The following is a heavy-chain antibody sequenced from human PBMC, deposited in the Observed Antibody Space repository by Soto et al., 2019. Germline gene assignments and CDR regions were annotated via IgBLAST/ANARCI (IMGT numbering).Heavy chain of an antibody. CDR3: ADRTAMVNHDAFDI. CDR1: GGSISSSSYY. J-gene: IGHJ3*02. V-gene: IGHV4-39*01. D-gene: IGHD5-18*01. CDR2: IYYSGST. Sequence: PSETLSLTCTVSGGSISSSSYYWGWIRQPPGKGLERIGSIYYSGSTYYNPSLKSRVTISVDTSKNQFSLKLSSVTAADTAVYYCADRTAMVNHDAFDIWGQGTMVTVSS.